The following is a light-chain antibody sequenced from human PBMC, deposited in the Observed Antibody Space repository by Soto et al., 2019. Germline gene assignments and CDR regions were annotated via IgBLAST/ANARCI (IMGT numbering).Light chain of an antibody. CDR3: AAWDVSLSGWV. J-gene: IGLJ3*02. CDR2: RND. Sequence: QSVLTQPPSASGTPGQRVTISCSGSSSNIGSHYVYWYQQLPGTAPKPLIYRNDQRPSGVPDRFSGSKSGTSASLAISGPRSEDESDYYCAAWDVSLSGWVFGGGTKLTVL. V-gene: IGLV1-47*01. CDR1: SSNIGSHY.